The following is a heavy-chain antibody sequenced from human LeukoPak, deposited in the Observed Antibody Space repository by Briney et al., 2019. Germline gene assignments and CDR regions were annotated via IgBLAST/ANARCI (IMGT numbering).Heavy chain of an antibody. CDR2: INPDGSST. V-gene: IGHV3-74*01. J-gene: IGHJ6*02. CDR3: AKDLDQYDYYYGMDV. D-gene: IGHD1/OR15-1a*01. Sequence: GGSLRLSCVASGFTLSNSWIHCVRQAPGKGLVWVSRINPDGSSTDYADSVKGRFTISRDNAKNTVYLQMNSLRAEDTAVYSCAKDLDQYDYYYGMDVWGQGATVTVSS. CDR1: GFTLSNSW.